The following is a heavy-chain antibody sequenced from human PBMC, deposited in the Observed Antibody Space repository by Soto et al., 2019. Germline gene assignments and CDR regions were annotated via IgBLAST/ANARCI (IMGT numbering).Heavy chain of an antibody. D-gene: IGHD3-16*01. CDR3: ARKILGSTSRPNYWYFDV. CDR1: GFTFINYA. CDR2: ISGGGDAA. V-gene: IGHV3-23*01. J-gene: IGHJ2*01. Sequence: EVQLLEYGGGLVQPGGSLRLSCAGSGFTFINYAMNWVRQVPGKGLEWVSSISGGGDAAFFPDSVRGRFTISRDNSKNTVTLQMNSLGVDDTAVYYCARKILGSTSRPNYWYFDVWGRGTLVTVSS.